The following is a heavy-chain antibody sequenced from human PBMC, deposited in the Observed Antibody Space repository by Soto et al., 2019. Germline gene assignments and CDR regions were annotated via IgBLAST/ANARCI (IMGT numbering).Heavy chain of an antibody. V-gene: IGHV3-9*01. CDR1: GFTFDDYA. Sequence: EVQLVESGGGLVQPGRSLRLSCAASGFTFDDYAMHWVRQAPGKGLEWVSGISWNSGSIGYADSVKGRFTISRDNAKNSLYLQMNSLRAEDTALYYCAILIQMRGMDVWGQGTTVTVSS. D-gene: IGHD5-18*01. CDR2: ISWNSGSI. J-gene: IGHJ6*01. CDR3: AILIQMRGMDV.